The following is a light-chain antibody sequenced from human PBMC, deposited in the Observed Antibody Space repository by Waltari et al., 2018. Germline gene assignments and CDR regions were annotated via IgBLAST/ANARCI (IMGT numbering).Light chain of an antibody. J-gene: IGLJ1*01. Sequence: SYELNQPPSVSVSRGQAVSINGSGKKLGDKYRNWYQQKAGQSPVLVIYEDTKRPSGIPGRLSASNSGNTATLTISETQAMDEADYYCQTWDSSSYVFGTGTTVTVL. CDR1: KLGDKY. V-gene: IGLV3-1*01. CDR3: QTWDSSSYV. CDR2: EDT.